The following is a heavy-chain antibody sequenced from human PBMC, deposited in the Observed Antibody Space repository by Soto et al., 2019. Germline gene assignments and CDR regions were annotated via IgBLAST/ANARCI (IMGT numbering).Heavy chain of an antibody. V-gene: IGHV4-59*01. D-gene: IGHD2-15*01. CDR3: AREPQQPLGYCSGGSCYKSTSWFDP. Sequence: ASETLSLTCTVSGGSISSYYWSWIRQPPGKGLEWIGYIYYSGSTNYNPSLKSRVTISVDTSKNQFSLKLSSVTAADTAVYYCAREPQQPLGYCSGGSCYKSTSWFDPWGQGTLVTVSS. CDR2: IYYSGST. J-gene: IGHJ5*02. CDR1: GGSISSYY.